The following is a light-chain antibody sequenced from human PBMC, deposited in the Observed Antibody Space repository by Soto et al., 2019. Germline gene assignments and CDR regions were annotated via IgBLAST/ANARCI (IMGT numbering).Light chain of an antibody. CDR3: QSYDSSLSGWV. Sequence: QSVLAQPPSVSGAPGQRVTISCTGSSSNIGAGYGVHWYQQLPGTAPKLLIYGNSNRPSGVPDRFSGSKSGTSASLAITGLQAEDEADYHCQSYDSSLSGWVSGGGTKLTVL. CDR1: SSNIGAGYG. J-gene: IGLJ3*02. CDR2: GNS. V-gene: IGLV1-40*01.